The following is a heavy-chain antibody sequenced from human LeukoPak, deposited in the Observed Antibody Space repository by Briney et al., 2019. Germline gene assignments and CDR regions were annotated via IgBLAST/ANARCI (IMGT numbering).Heavy chain of an antibody. V-gene: IGHV4-59*01. CDR2: IYYSGST. CDR3: ARALGRDYDILTGYYRRYYFDY. CDR1: GGSISSYY. J-gene: IGHJ4*02. D-gene: IGHD3-9*01. Sequence: PSETLSLTCTVSGGSISSYYWSWIRQPPGKGPEWIGYIYYSGSTNYNPSLKSRVTISVDTSKNQFSLKLSSVTAADTAVYYCARALGRDYDILTGYYRRYYFDYWGQGTLVTVSS.